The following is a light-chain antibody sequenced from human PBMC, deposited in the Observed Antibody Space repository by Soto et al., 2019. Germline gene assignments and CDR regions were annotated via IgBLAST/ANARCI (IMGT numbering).Light chain of an antibody. CDR3: QQRSNWPPIT. CDR1: QSVSNY. Sequence: EIVLPQSPATLSLSAGERATLSCRASQSVSNYLAWYQQKTGQAPRLLIYDASNRATGIPGRFSGSGSGTDFTLTISSLEPEDSAVYYGQQRSNWPPITFGQGTRLEIK. J-gene: IGKJ5*01. CDR2: DAS. V-gene: IGKV3-11*01.